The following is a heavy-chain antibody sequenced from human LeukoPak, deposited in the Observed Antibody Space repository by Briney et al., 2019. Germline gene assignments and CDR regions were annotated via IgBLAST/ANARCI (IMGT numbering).Heavy chain of an antibody. CDR2: IRAEGDPT. V-gene: IGHV3-23*01. D-gene: IGHD1-1*01. J-gene: IGHJ4*02. CDR1: GFNFNIYS. Sequence: GGSLRLSCRASGFNFNIYSMNWVRQAPGKGLEWVSVIRAEGDPTHYADSVKGRFTISRDNSKNMVYLQMNRLRAEDTAIYYCAIWTSGNYWGQGTLVTVSS. CDR3: AIWTSGNY.